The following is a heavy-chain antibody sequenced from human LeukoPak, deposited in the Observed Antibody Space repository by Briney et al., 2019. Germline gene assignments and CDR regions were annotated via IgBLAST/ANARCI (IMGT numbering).Heavy chain of an antibody. CDR2: INPNSGGT. Sequence: GASVKVSCKASGYTFTGYYMHWVRQAPGQGLEWMGWINPNSGGTNYAQKFQGRVTMTRDTSISTAYMELSRLRSDDTAVYYCARERRHGDYESAFDYWGQGTLVTVSS. CDR3: ARERRHGDYESAFDY. V-gene: IGHV1-2*02. D-gene: IGHD4-17*01. CDR1: GYTFTGYY. J-gene: IGHJ4*02.